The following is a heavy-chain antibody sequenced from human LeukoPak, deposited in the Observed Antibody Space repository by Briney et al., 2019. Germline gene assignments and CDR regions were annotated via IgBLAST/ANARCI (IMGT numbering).Heavy chain of an antibody. J-gene: IGHJ4*02. CDR3: AREWELLFDY. Sequence: EGSLRLSCAASGFTFSSYSMNWVRQAPGKGLEWVSYISSSSSTIYYPDSVKGRFTISRDNAKNSLYLQMSSLRAEDRAVYDCAREWELLFDYWGQGPLVTVSS. CDR2: ISSSSSTI. V-gene: IGHV3-48*01. CDR1: GFTFSSYS. D-gene: IGHD1-26*01.